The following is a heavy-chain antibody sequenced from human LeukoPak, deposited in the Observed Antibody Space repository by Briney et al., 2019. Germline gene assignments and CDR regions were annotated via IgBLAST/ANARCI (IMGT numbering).Heavy chain of an antibody. V-gene: IGHV4-30-4*08. D-gene: IGHD2-21*02. CDR2: IYHSGNT. CDR1: GDSITSDHY. CDR3: ARVACDSGYCNVDY. Sequence: ASETLSLTCNVSGDSITSDHYWSWIRPPPGQGLEWIGYIYHSGNTYLSPSLKSRIIISVSTPNNQFSLKLRSVAVADTAVYYCARVACDSGYCNVDYWGQGTLVTVSS. J-gene: IGHJ4*02.